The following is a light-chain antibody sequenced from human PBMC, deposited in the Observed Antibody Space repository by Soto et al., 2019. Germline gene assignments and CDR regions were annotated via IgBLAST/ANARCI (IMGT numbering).Light chain of an antibody. CDR3: QQFSSSPYT. J-gene: IGKJ2*01. V-gene: IGKV3-20*01. CDR2: GAS. Sequence: EIVLTQSPGTLSLSPGERATLSCRASQSFSSSYLAWYQQKPGQAPSLLIFGASSRATGIPDRFSGSGSGTDFTLTLSRLEPEDFAVYYCQQFSSSPYTFGQGPKLEIK. CDR1: QSFSSSY.